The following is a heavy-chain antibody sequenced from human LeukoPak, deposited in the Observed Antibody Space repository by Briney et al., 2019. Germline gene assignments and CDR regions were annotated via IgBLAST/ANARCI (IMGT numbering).Heavy chain of an antibody. V-gene: IGHV3-23*01. Sequence: GGSLRLSCAASGFTFRSYWMSWVRQAPGKGLEWVSTISDSGGSTYSADSVKGRFTISRDNSKNTLYLQMNSLRAEDTAVYYCAKRSGSTWGHFDYWGQGTLVTVSS. CDR2: ISDSGGST. J-gene: IGHJ4*02. CDR3: AKRSGSTWGHFDY. CDR1: GFTFRSYW. D-gene: IGHD6-19*01.